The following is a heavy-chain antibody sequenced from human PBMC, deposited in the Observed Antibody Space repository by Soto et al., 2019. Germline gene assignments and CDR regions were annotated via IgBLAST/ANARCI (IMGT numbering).Heavy chain of an antibody. D-gene: IGHD2-15*01. CDR1: GYSVTSSDYY. CDR3: APLSVSLSGPYGIHV. V-gene: IGHV4-39*01. Sequence: SETLSLTCSVSGYSVTSSDYYWAWIRQPPGKGLEWIGSMFYSGLTYYNPSLKSRVTLSVDTSKNQFSVRLNYVTAADTAVYYCAPLSVSLSGPYGIHVWGQGNTVTVSS. CDR2: MFYSGLT. J-gene: IGHJ6*02.